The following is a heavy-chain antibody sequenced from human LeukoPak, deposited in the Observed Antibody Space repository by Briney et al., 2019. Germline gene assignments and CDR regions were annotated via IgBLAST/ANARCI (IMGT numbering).Heavy chain of an antibody. CDR3: ARPYCSSTSCSDAFDI. Sequence: GSSVKVSCKASGGTFSSYAISWVRQAPGQGLEWMGGIIPIFGTANYAQKFQGRVTITTDESTSTAHMELSSLRSEDTAVYYCARPYCSSTSCSDAFDIWGQGTMVTVSS. CDR2: IIPIFGTA. J-gene: IGHJ3*02. CDR1: GGTFSSYA. V-gene: IGHV1-69*05. D-gene: IGHD2-2*01.